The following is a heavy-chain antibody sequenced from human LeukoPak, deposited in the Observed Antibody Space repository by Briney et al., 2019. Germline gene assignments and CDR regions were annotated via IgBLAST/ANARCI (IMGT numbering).Heavy chain of an antibody. CDR1: GFTFRSYA. CDR3: ATSFGPVIAAAGTGAD. CDR2: ISGSGSST. J-gene: IGHJ4*02. Sequence: PGGSLRLSCAASGFTFRSYAMNWVRQAPGKGLEWVSVISGSGSSTYYADSVKGRFTTSRDNSKNTLYLQMNSLRAEDTAVYYCATSFGPVIAAAGTGADWGQGTLVTVSS. V-gene: IGHV3-23*01. D-gene: IGHD6-13*01.